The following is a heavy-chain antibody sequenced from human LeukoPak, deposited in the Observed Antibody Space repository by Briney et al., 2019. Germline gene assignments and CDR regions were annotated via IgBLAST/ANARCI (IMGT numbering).Heavy chain of an antibody. Sequence: PGGALRLSCVASGFXFSDSAMHWVRQSSGKGLEWIGHMDKETNLYATALAASVKGRFTVSRDDSKNTAYLHMNSLKTEDTALYYCTRDSGTYNWFDAWGQGTLVTVSS. V-gene: IGHV3-73*01. D-gene: IGHD1-26*01. J-gene: IGHJ5*02. CDR1: GFXFSDSA. CDR2: MDKETNLYAT. CDR3: TRDSGTYNWFDA.